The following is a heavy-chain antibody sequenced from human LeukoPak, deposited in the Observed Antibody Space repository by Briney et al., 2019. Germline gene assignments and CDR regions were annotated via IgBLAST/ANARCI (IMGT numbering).Heavy chain of an antibody. J-gene: IGHJ4*02. D-gene: IGHD1-20*01. V-gene: IGHV3-23*01. CDR3: AKNGNWNPGGPEENFDY. CDR1: GFTFSSYA. CDR2: ISGSGGST. Sequence: PGGSLRLSCAASGFTFSSYAMSWVRQAPGKGLEWVSAISGSGGSTYYADSVKGRFTISRDNSKNTLYLQMNSLRAEDTAVYYCAKNGNWNPGGPEENFDYWGQGTLVTVSS.